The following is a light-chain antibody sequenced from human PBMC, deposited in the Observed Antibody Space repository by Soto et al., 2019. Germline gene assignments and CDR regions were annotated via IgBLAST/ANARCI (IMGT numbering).Light chain of an antibody. J-gene: IGLJ2*01. CDR1: SSNIGNEY. CDR2: DNN. V-gene: IGLV1-51*01. CDR3: GTWDISLSGVL. Sequence: QSVLTQPPSVSAAPGQTVTISCSGSSSNIGNEYVSWYQQFPGTAPKLLIYDNNRRPSGIPDRFSGSKSGTSATLGITGLQTGDEADYYCGTWDISLSGVLFGGGTKLTVL.